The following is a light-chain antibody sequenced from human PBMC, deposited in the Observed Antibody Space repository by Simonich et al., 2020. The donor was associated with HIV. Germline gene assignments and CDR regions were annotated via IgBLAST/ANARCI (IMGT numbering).Light chain of an antibody. CDR2: EGS. Sequence: QSALTQPASVSGSPGQSITISCTGTSSDVGSYNFFSWYQQHPGKAPKLMIYEGSKRPSGVSNRCSGSKSGNTASLTISGLEAEDEADYYCCSYAGSSPSVVFGGGTKLTVL. J-gene: IGLJ2*01. CDR3: CSYAGSSPSVV. V-gene: IGLV2-23*01. CDR1: SSDVGSYNF.